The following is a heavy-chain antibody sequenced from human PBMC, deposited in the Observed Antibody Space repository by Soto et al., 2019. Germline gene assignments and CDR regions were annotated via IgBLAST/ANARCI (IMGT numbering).Heavy chain of an antibody. Sequence: EVQLLDSGGGLVQPGGSLRLSCAASGLTFSSSAMSWVRQAPGKGLEWVSAVSGSGRTTYYADPVRGRFTISRDNYKNTLYLQTNSLRAEDTAIYFCARCTVDTIVTSGWCHYLDPWGKGTLVTVSS. CDR1: GLTFSSSA. CDR2: VSGSGRTT. V-gene: IGHV3-23*01. CDR3: ARCTVDTIVTSGWCHYLDP. J-gene: IGHJ5*02. D-gene: IGHD6-19*01.